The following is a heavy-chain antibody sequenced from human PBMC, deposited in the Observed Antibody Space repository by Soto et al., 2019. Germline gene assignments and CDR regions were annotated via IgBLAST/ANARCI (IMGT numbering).Heavy chain of an antibody. CDR2: IYYSGST. CDR1: GGSISSGGYD. J-gene: IGHJ3*02. Sequence: PSETLSLTCTVSGGSISSGGYDWSWIRQHPGKGLEWIGYIYYSGSTYYNPSLKSRVTISVDTSKNQFSLKLSSVTAADTAVYYCARDVYGDFPAFDIWGQGTMVTVSS. D-gene: IGHD4-17*01. V-gene: IGHV4-31*03. CDR3: ARDVYGDFPAFDI.